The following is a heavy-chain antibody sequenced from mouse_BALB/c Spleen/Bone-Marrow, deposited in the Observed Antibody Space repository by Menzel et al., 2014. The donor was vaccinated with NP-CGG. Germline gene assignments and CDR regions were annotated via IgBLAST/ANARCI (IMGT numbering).Heavy chain of an antibody. CDR1: GYAFTSCW. CDR3: ARSRTGTYFDY. D-gene: IGHD4-1*01. V-gene: IGHV1-7*01. Sequence: QVQLQQSGAELAKPGASVKVSCKASGYAFTSCWMHWVKQRPGQGLEWIGYINLSTGYTEYNQKFKDKATLTADKSSSTAYMQLSSLTSEDSAVYYCARSRTGTYFDYWGQGTTLTISS. CDR2: INLSTGYT. J-gene: IGHJ2*01.